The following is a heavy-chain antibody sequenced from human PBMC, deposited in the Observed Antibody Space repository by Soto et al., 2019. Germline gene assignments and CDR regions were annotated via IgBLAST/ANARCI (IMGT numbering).Heavy chain of an antibody. CDR1: GGSISSGGYY. CDR3: ARDTAPGYYDSSGYYNY. Sequence: ILSLTCTVSGGSISSGGYYWSWIRHHPGKGLEWIGYIYYSGSTYYNPSLKSRVTISVDTSKNQFSLKLSSVTAADTAVYYCARDTAPGYYDSSGYYNYWGQGTLVTVSS. D-gene: IGHD3-22*01. V-gene: IGHV4-31*03. CDR2: IYYSGST. J-gene: IGHJ4*02.